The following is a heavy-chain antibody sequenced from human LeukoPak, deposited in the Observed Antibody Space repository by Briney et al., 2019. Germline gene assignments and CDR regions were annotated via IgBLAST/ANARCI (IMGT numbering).Heavy chain of an antibody. CDR1: GGSFSGYY. D-gene: IGHD2-21*01. CDR3: ARVWFRYYLDS. J-gene: IGHJ4*02. CDR2: INPSGTT. Sequence: SETLSLTCAVYGGSFSGYYWTWIRQPPGKGLEWIGEINPSGTTNYNPSLMSRFTISVDSANNQSSLKLASVTAADTAVYYCARVWFRYYLDSWGQGTLVTVSS. V-gene: IGHV4-34*01.